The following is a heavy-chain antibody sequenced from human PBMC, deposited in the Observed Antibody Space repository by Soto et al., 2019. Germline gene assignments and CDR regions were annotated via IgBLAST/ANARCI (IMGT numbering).Heavy chain of an antibody. Sequence: GGSLRLSCAATGFNLGSYAMGWVRQAPGKGLEWVSGVSGSGSSPYYADSVKGRLTISKGKSKNTLYLDLNNLRSEDTAVYFCVKGKESGYRGAFDSWGQGTMVTVSS. D-gene: IGHD5-18*01. CDR3: VKGKESGYRGAFDS. CDR1: GFNLGSYA. CDR2: VSGSGSSP. J-gene: IGHJ4*02. V-gene: IGHV3-23*01.